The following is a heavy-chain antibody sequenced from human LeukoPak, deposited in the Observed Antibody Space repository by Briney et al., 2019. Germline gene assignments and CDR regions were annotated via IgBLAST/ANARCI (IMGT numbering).Heavy chain of an antibody. J-gene: IGHJ4*02. CDR2: ISYDGRSE. D-gene: IGHD6-13*01. CDR3: AREDQQLVRIYLDF. Sequence: GGSLRLSCAASGFTFSNYGMHWVRQAPGKGLEWVGVISYDGRSEYYADSVKGRFSISRDNSKNTLYLQMNSLRAEDTAVYFCAREDQQLVRIYLDFWGQGTLVTVSS. V-gene: IGHV3-30*03. CDR1: GFTFSNYG.